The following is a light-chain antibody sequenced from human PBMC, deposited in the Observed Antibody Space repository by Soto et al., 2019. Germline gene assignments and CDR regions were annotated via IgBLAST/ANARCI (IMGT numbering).Light chain of an antibody. CDR1: SSDVGSYNL. J-gene: IGLJ1*01. Sequence: QSVLTQPVSVSGSPGQSITISCTGTSSDVGSYNLVSWYQQHPGKAPKLMIYEATKRPSGVSNRFSGSKSGNTASLTISGLQAEDEADYYCCSFAGGRTYVFGTGTKVTVL. CDR2: EAT. V-gene: IGLV2-23*01. CDR3: CSFAGGRTYV.